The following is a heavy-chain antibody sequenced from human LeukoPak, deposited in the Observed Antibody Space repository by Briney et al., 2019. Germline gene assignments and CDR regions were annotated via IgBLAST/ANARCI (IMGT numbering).Heavy chain of an antibody. CDR3: ARPSDYGDYVDY. D-gene: IGHD4-17*01. J-gene: IGHJ4*02. CDR2: INPNSGAT. Sequence: ASVKVSCKGSGYTFTDYYMHWVRQAPGQGLEWMAKINPNSGATAYAERFQGRVTLTRDTSISTIYMELRTLTSGDTAVYYCARPSDYGDYVDYWGQGTPVTVSS. CDR1: GYTFTDYY. V-gene: IGHV1-2*02.